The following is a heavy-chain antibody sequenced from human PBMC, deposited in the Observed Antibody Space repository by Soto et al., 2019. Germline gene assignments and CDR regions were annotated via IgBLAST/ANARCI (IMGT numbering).Heavy chain of an antibody. CDR3: ARASYDSSTYYLDY. D-gene: IGHD3-22*01. CDR2: IYYSGST. V-gene: IGHV4-30-4*01. J-gene: IGHJ4*02. CDR1: GASISSGDYY. Sequence: QVQLQESGPGLVKPSQTLSLTSTVSGASISSGDYYWTWIRQPPGKGLEWIGSIYYSGSTYYNPSLKSRVTISVDTSNNQFSLKLSSVTAADTAVYYCARASYDSSTYYLDYWGQGTLVTVSS.